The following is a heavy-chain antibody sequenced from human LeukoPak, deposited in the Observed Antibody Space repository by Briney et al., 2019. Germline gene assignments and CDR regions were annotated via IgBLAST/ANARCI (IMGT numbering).Heavy chain of an antibody. CDR1: GITFSSYS. CDR2: ISSSSSYI. V-gene: IGHV3-21*04. J-gene: IGHJ4*02. D-gene: IGHD6-13*01. CDR3: ARVGQQLDY. Sequence: GGSLRLSCAASGITFSSYSLNWVRQAPGKGLEWVSSISSSSSYIYYADSVKGRFTISRDNAKNSLYMQMDSLRAEDTAVYYCARVGQQLDYWGQGTLVTVSS.